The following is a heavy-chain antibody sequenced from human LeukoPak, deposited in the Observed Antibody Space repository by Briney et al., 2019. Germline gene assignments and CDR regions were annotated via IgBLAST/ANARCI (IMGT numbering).Heavy chain of an antibody. Sequence: PGGSLRLSCAASGFTFDDYAMHWGRQAPGECLEWVSLISGDGGGTYYADSVKGRFTISRDNSRNSLYLQMNSLRTEDTALYYCAKEFNPGFYDVPPMGAFDIWGQGTMVAVSS. V-gene: IGHV3-43*02. D-gene: IGHD5/OR15-5a*01. CDR1: GFTFDDYA. CDR3: AKEFNPGFYDVPPMGAFDI. CDR2: ISGDGGGT. J-gene: IGHJ3*02.